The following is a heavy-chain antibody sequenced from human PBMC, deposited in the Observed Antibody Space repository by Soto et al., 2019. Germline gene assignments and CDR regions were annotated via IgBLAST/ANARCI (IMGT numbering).Heavy chain of an antibody. CDR2: ISSSSSTI. Sequence: GGSLRLSCAASGFTFSSYSMNWVRQAPGKGLEWVSYISSSSSTIYYADSVKGRFTISRDNAKNSLYLQMNSLRDEDTAVYYCARDSLGGRYSGYERNPYYYGMDVWGQGTTVTVSS. CDR3: ARDSLGGRYSGYERNPYYYGMDV. V-gene: IGHV3-48*02. J-gene: IGHJ6*02. D-gene: IGHD5-12*01. CDR1: GFTFSSYS.